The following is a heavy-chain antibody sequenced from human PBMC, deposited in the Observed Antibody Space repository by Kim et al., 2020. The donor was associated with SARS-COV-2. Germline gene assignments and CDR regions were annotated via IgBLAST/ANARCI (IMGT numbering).Heavy chain of an antibody. D-gene: IGHD2-2*01. CDR2: IYYSGST. J-gene: IGHJ4*02. V-gene: IGHV4-39*01. CDR3: ARRIVVVPAGLFDY. CDR1: GGSISSSSYY. Sequence: SETLSLTCTVSGGSISSSSYYWGWIRQPPGKGLEWIGSIYYSGSTYYNPSLKSRVTISVDTSKNQFSLKLSSVTAADTAVYYCARRIVVVPAGLFDYWGQGTLVTVSS.